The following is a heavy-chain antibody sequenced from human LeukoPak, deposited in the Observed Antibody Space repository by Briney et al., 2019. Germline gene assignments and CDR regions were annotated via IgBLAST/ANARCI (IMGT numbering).Heavy chain of an antibody. V-gene: IGHV3-74*01. D-gene: IGHD1-26*01. J-gene: IGHJ4*02. CDR2: INSDGSST. CDR1: GFTFSSYW. CDR3: ARVGATSYY. Sequence: GSLRLSCAASGFTFSSYWMHWVRQAPGKGLVWVSRINSDGSSTNYADSVKGRLTISRDNAKNALYLQMNSLRAEDTAVYYCARVGATSYYWGQGTLVTVSS.